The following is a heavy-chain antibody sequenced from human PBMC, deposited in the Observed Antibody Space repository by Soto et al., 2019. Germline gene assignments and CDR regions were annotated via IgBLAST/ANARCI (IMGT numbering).Heavy chain of an antibody. V-gene: IGHV3-23*01. J-gene: IGHJ4*02. CDR3: AKAPVDYVWGSYDY. Sequence: EVQLLESGGGLVQPGGSLRLSCAASGFAFSSYAMSWVRQAPGKGLEWVSAISGSGGSTYYADSVKGRFTISRDNSKNTLYLQMNSLRAEDTAVYYCAKAPVDYVWGSYDYWGQGTLVTVSS. CDR1: GFAFSSYA. D-gene: IGHD3-16*01. CDR2: ISGSGGST.